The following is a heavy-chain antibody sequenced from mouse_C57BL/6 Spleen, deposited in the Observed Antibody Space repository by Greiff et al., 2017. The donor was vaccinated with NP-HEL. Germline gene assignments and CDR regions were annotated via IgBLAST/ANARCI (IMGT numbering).Heavy chain of an antibody. J-gene: IGHJ2*01. CDR3: TRSNRIITTPFFDY. D-gene: IGHD1-1*01. Sequence: VQLQQSGPELVKPGASVKMSCKASGYTFTDYNMHWVKQSHGKSLEWIGYINPNNGGTSYNQKFKGKAKLTAVTSASTAYMELSSLTNEDSAVYYCTRSNRIITTPFFDYWGQGTTLTVSS. CDR1: GYTFTDYN. CDR2: INPNNGGT. V-gene: IGHV1-22*01.